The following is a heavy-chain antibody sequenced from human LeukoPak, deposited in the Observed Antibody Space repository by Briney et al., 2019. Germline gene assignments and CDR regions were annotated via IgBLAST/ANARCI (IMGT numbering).Heavy chain of an antibody. D-gene: IGHD6-13*01. V-gene: IGHV1-46*02. Sequence: ASVKVSCKASGYTFNSYAFRWVRQAPGQGLEWVGILNPSGGTSYAQNLQGRITMTRDTSTSTLYMELSSLRSEDTAVYYCAREGVAGTGLDFWGQGTLVTVSS. CDR1: GYTFNSYA. CDR3: AREGVAGTGLDF. J-gene: IGHJ4*02. CDR2: LNPSGGT.